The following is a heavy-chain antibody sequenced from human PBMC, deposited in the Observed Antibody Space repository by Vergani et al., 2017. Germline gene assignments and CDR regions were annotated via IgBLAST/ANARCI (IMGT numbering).Heavy chain of an antibody. Sequence: EVQLVEPGGGLVQPGGSLKLSCAASGFTFSGSAMHWVRQASGKGLEWVGRIRSKANSYATAYAASVKGRFTISRDDSKNTAYLQMNSLKTEDTAVYYCARDSAMGFDPWGQGTLVTVSS. CDR2: IRSKANSYAT. V-gene: IGHV3-73*02. CDR1: GFTFSGSA. D-gene: IGHD2-2*01. J-gene: IGHJ5*02. CDR3: ARDSAMGFDP.